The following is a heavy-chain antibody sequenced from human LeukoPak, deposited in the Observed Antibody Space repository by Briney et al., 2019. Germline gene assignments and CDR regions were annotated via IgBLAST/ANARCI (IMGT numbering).Heavy chain of an antibody. CDR3: ARQGYDILTGYPLPFDY. J-gene: IGHJ4*02. CDR2: ISYDGSNK. CDR1: GFTFSSYA. V-gene: IGHV3-30-3*01. Sequence: GGSLRLSCAASGFTFSSYAMHWIRQVPGKGLEWVAVISYDGSNKYYADSVKGRFTISRDNSKNTLYLQMNSLRAEDTAVYYCARQGYDILTGYPLPFDYWGQGTLVTVSS. D-gene: IGHD3-9*01.